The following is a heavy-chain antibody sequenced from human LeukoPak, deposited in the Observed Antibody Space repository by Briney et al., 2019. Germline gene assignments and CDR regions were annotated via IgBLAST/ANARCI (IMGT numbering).Heavy chain of an antibody. Sequence: GGSLRLSCTASGFTFSTYPMNWVRQAPGEGLEWVSGISGGISGSRTYYADSVKGRFTISRDNSKNTLYLQMDSLRAEDTAVYHCAKEVAVGAANPSDYWGQGTLVTVSS. CDR2: ISGGISGSRT. CDR3: AKEVAVGAANPSDY. D-gene: IGHD1-26*01. V-gene: IGHV3-23*01. J-gene: IGHJ4*02. CDR1: GFTFSTYP.